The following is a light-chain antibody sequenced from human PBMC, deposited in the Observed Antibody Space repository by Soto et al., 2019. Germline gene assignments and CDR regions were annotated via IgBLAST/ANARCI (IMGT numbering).Light chain of an antibody. CDR1: QGISSY. Sequence: AIRMTQSPSSLSASTGDRVTITCRASQGISSYLAWYQQKPGKAPKLLIYAASTLQSGVPSRFSGSGSGTDFTLTICCLQSEDFATYYFQQYYSYPRTFGGGTKVEIK. CDR2: AAS. V-gene: IGKV1-8*01. CDR3: QQYYSYPRT. J-gene: IGKJ4*01.